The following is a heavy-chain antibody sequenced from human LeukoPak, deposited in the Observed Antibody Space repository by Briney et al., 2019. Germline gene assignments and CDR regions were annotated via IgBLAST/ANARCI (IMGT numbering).Heavy chain of an antibody. J-gene: IGHJ4*02. D-gene: IGHD3-22*01. CDR3: ASSRGIYYDSIFDY. Sequence: GGSLRLSCAASGFTLSSYAMHWVRQAPGKGLEGVAVISYDGSNKYYADSVKGRFTISRDNSKNTLYLQMNSLRAEDTAVYYCASSRGIYYDSIFDYWGQGTLVTVSS. CDR1: GFTLSSYA. CDR2: ISYDGSNK. V-gene: IGHV3-30-3*01.